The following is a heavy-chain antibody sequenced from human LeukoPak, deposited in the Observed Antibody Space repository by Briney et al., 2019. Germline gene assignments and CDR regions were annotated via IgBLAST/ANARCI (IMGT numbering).Heavy chain of an antibody. Sequence: PGRSLRLSCAASGFTFSSYAMHWVPQAPGKGLEWVAVISYDGSNKYYADSVKGRFTISRDNSKNTLYLQMNSLRAEDTAVYYCARANWFDPWGQGTLVTVSS. V-gene: IGHV3-30*01. CDR3: ARANWFDP. J-gene: IGHJ5*02. CDR1: GFTFSSYA. CDR2: ISYDGSNK.